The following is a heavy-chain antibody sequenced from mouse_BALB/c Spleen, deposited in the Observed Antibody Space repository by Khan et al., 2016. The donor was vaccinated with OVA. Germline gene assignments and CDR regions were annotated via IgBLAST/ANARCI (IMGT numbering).Heavy chain of an antibody. CDR3: ADHVTGSFAY. J-gene: IGHJ3*01. CDR1: GFTFSSYS. Sequence: EVQRVESGGDLVKPGGSLKLSCAASGFTFSSYSMSWVRQTPDKRLEWVASISSGGGYTYYPDSVKGRFTISRDNAKNTLYLQMSDLKSEDTAMXYCADHVTGSFAYWGQGTLVTVSA. CDR2: ISSGGGYT. V-gene: IGHV5-6*01. D-gene: IGHD4-1*01.